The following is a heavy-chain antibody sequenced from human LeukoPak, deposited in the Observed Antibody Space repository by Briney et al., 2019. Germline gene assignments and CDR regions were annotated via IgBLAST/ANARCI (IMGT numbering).Heavy chain of an antibody. Sequence: PSETLSLTCTVSGGSISSYYWSWTRQPPGKGLEWIGYIYYSGSTNYNPSLKRRVTISVDTSKNQFSLKLSSVTAADTAVYYCARYSNYWFRYWGQGTLVTVSS. CDR3: ARYSNYWFRY. V-gene: IGHV4-59*01. J-gene: IGHJ4*02. CDR1: GGSISSYY. D-gene: IGHD4-11*01. CDR2: IYYSGST.